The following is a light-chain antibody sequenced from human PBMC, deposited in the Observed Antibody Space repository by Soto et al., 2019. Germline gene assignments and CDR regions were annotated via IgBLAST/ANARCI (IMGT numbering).Light chain of an antibody. Sequence: QAVVTQEPAFSVSPGGTVTLTCGLTSGSVSTTSYPSWYQQTPGQAPRTLIYNTNTRSSGIPDRFSGSIVGNKAALTITAAQANDESDYYCALYMGSGISVFGGGTKVTVL. CDR3: ALYMGSGISV. CDR1: SGSVSTTSY. CDR2: NTN. V-gene: IGLV8-61*01. J-gene: IGLJ2*01.